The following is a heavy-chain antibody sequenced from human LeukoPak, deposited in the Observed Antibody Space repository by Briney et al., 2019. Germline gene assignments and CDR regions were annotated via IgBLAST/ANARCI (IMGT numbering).Heavy chain of an antibody. CDR2: INHSGST. CDR1: GGSFSGYY. Sequence: SETLSLTCAVYGGSFSGYYWSWIRQPPGKGLEWIGEINHSGSTNYNPSLKSRVTISVDTSKNQFSLKLSSVTAADTAVYYCARSGHIVVVTAINDYWGQGTLVTVSS. J-gene: IGHJ4*02. V-gene: IGHV4-34*01. CDR3: ARSGHIVVVTAINDY. D-gene: IGHD2-21*02.